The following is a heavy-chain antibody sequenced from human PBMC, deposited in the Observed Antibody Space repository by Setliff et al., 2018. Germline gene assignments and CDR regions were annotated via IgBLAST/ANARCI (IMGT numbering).Heavy chain of an antibody. CDR3: ARESRYYYDNLGTLYY. CDR2: VSHSGST. Sequence: PSETLSLTCDVSGYSFKSDDYWAWIRQSPGRGLEWIGSVSHSGSTYYNPSLKSRVSISVDTSKNQFSLKLSSVTAADTAVYYCARESRYYYDNLGTLYYWGQGALFTVSS. D-gene: IGHD3-22*01. V-gene: IGHV4-38-2*02. CDR1: GYSFKSDDY. J-gene: IGHJ4*02.